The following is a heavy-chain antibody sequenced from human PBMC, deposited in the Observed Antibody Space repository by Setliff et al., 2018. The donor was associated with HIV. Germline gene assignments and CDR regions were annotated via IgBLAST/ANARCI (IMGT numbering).Heavy chain of an antibody. Sequence: SETLSLTCAVYGGSLSGYHWSWIRQSPETGLEWIGEINHSGSTNYNPSLKSRVTMSVDTSKNQFSLKLSSVTAADTAVYYCARGGGYDRSGYYPFDYWGQGTPVTVSS. D-gene: IGHD3-22*01. J-gene: IGHJ4*02. V-gene: IGHV4-34*01. CDR2: INHSGST. CDR3: ARGGGYDRSGYYPFDY. CDR1: GGSLSGYH.